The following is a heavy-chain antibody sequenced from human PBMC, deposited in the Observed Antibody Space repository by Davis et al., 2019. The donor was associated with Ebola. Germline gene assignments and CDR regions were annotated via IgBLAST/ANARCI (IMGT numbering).Heavy chain of an antibody. CDR2: IYYSGST. CDR3: ARHGYSYGLDY. CDR1: GASIRSYY. J-gene: IGHJ4*02. D-gene: IGHD5-18*01. Sequence: SGTLSPPCTVPGASIRSYYWSWIRQPPGKGLEWIGYIYYSGSTNYNPSLKSRVTISVDTSKNQFSLKLSSVTAADTAVYYCARHGYSYGLDYWGQGTLVTVSS. V-gene: IGHV4-59*08.